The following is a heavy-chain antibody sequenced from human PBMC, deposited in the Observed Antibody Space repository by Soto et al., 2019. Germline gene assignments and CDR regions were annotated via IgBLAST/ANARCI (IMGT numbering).Heavy chain of an antibody. CDR2: AFMSYDGSSSAYI. Sequence: GGSLRLSCAASGFTFNNYAMHWVRQAPGKGLEWVAFMSYDGSSSAYIYYADSVKGRFTISRDNAKNSLYLQMNSLRAEDTAVYYCARDKAEVVAAATWFDPWGQGTLVTVSS. CDR3: ARDKAEVVAAATWFDP. V-gene: IGHV3-21*05. CDR1: GFTFNNYA. J-gene: IGHJ5*02. D-gene: IGHD2-15*01.